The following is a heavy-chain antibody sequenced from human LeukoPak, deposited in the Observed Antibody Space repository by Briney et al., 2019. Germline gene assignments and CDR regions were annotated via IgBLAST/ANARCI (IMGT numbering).Heavy chain of an antibody. CDR3: ARDLMATFTS. J-gene: IGHJ4*02. V-gene: IGHV3-21*01. CDR1: GFTFSSYA. CDR2: ISSSSSYI. D-gene: IGHD5-24*01. Sequence: PGRSLRLSCAASGFTFSSYAMHWVRQAPGKGLEWVSSISSSSSYIYYADSVKGRFTVSRDNAKNSLYLQMNSLRAEDTAVYYCARDLMATFTSWGQGTLVTVSS.